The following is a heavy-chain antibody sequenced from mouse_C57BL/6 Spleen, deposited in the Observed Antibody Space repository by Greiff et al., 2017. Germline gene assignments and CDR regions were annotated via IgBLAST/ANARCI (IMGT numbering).Heavy chain of an antibody. CDR3: ARQGDAYAMDY. CDR1: GYAFANYL. Sequence: VKLMESGAELVRPGTSVKVSCKASGYAFANYLIEWVKQRPGQGLEWIGVINPGSGGTNYNEKFKGKATLTADKSSSTAYMQLSSLTSEDSAVYFCARQGDAYAMDYWGQGTSVTVSS. J-gene: IGHJ4*01. CDR2: INPGSGGT. D-gene: IGHD3-3*01. V-gene: IGHV1-54*01.